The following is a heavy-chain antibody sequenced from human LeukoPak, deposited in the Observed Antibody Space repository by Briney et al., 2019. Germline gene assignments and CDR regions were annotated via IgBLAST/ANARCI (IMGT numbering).Heavy chain of an antibody. V-gene: IGHV4-61*03. CDR2: FYYSGST. Sequence: PSETLSLTCTVSGGSISSSSYYWGWIRQPPGKGLEWIGFFYYSGSTNYNPSLKSRVTISVDTSKNHFSLKLSSVTAADTAVYYCARGPGGYSYGYYFDYWGQGTLVTVSS. CDR3: ARGPGGYSYGYYFDY. D-gene: IGHD5-18*01. J-gene: IGHJ4*02. CDR1: GGSISSSSYY.